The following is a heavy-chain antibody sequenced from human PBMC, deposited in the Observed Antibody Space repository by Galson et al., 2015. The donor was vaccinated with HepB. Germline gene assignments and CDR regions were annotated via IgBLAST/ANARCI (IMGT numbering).Heavy chain of an antibody. J-gene: IGHJ6*03. CDR1: GFTFSSYS. D-gene: IGHD5-18*01. V-gene: IGHV3-21*01. CDR2: ISSSSSYI. CDR3: ARGLKQLWLRDYYYYYMDV. Sequence: SLRLSCAASGFTFSSYSMNWVRQAPGKGLEWVSSISSSSSYIYYADSVKGRFTISRDNAKNSLYLQMNSLRAEDTAVYYCARGLKQLWLRDYYYYYMDVWGKGTTVTVSS.